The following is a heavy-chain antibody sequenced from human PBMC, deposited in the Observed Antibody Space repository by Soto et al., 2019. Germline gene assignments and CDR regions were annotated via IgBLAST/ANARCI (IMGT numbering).Heavy chain of an antibody. D-gene: IGHD6-19*01. CDR3: ARVSLAVAGTLANYYYGMDV. CDR1: GGSISSGGYY. CDR2: IYYSGST. V-gene: IGHV4-31*03. Sequence: LSLTCTVSGGSISSGGYYWSWIRQHPGKGLEWIGYIYYSGSTYYNPSLKSRVTISVDTSKNQFSLKLSSVTAADTAVYYCARVSLAVAGTLANYYYGMDVWGQGTTVTVSS. J-gene: IGHJ6*02.